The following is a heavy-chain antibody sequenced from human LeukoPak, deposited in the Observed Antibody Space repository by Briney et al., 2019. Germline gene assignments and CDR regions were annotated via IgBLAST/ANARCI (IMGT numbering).Heavy chain of an antibody. D-gene: IGHD2-2*01. V-gene: IGHV3-66*01. Sequence: PGGSLRLSCAASGFTVSPNYMSWVRLAPGKGLEWVSLLRSDGATYYAESVKGRFTTSTDNSKNILYLQMNSLRVEDTAVYYCAGRRKEAAAYDHWGQGTLVTVSS. J-gene: IGHJ4*02. CDR2: LRSDGAT. CDR3: AGRRKEAAAYDH. CDR1: GFTVSPNY.